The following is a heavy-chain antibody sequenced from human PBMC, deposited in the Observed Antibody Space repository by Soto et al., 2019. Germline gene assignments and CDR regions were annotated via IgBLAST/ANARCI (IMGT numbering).Heavy chain of an antibody. D-gene: IGHD3-22*01. CDR3: ARGGGASRTYDLYYYGFDV. CDR1: GGSFSGYY. V-gene: IGHV4-34*01. Sequence: QVQLQQWGAGLLKPSETLSLTCAVYGGSFSGYYWSWIRQPPGKGLEWIGEINHSGSTKYNPSLKSRVTISVDPSKNQFSLNLSSVTAADTALYYCARGGGASRTYDLYYYGFDVWGQGTTVTVSS. CDR2: INHSGST. J-gene: IGHJ6*02.